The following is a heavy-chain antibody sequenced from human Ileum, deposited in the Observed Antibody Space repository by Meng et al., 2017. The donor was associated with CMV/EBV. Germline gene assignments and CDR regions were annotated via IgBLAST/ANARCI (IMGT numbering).Heavy chain of an antibody. Sequence: GESLKISCAASGFTFSNYWMTWVRQAPGKGLEWVANINEDGSEKNYVASVKGRFTISRDNANNALYLEMNALRAEDTAVNYCTRDQQYLILWYSSDYWGQGTLVTVSS. CDR3: TRDQQYLILWYSSDY. CDR1: GFTFSNYW. D-gene: IGHD2-21*01. CDR2: INEDGSEK. J-gene: IGHJ4*02. V-gene: IGHV3-7*01.